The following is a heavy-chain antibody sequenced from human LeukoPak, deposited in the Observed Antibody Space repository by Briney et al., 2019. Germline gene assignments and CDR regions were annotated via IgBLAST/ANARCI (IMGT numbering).Heavy chain of an antibody. CDR1: GFIFSNYA. J-gene: IGHJ4*02. CDR2: FTATGGRT. Sequence: GGSLRFSCAASGFIFSNYAMTWVRQAPGKGLEWVSSFTATGGRTYYADSVKGRFTISRDNSKNTLYLQLNSLRAEDTAVYFCAKGLLDPNLVLDYWGQGTLVTVSS. CDR3: AKGLLDPNLVLDY. D-gene: IGHD2-8*02. V-gene: IGHV3-23*01.